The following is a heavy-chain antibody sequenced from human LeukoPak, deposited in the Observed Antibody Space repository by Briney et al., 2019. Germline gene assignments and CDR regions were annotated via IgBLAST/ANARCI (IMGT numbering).Heavy chain of an antibody. J-gene: IGHJ5*02. CDR1: GGSTSSYY. D-gene: IGHD4-4*01. CDR2: IYYSGST. CDR3: ARDSKGP. V-gene: IGHV4-59*01. Sequence: SETLSLTCTVSGGSTSSYYWSWIRQPPGKGLEWIGYIYYSGSTNYNPSLKSRVTISVDTSKNQFSLKLSSVTAAVTAVYYCARDSKGPWGQGTLVTVSS.